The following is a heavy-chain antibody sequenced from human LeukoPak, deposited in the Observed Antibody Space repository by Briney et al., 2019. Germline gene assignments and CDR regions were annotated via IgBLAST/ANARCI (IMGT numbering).Heavy chain of an antibody. J-gene: IGHJ4*02. V-gene: IGHV3-23*01. CDR3: AKGLGSSGYYYSPFDS. CDR2: ISGSGGST. D-gene: IGHD3-22*01. CDR1: GFTFSSYA. Sequence: GASLRLSCAASGFTFSSYAMSWVRQAPGKGLEWVSGISGSGGSTYYADSVKGRFTISRDNSKNTLYLQMNSLRAEDTAVYYCAKGLGSSGYYYSPFDSWGLGTLVTVSS.